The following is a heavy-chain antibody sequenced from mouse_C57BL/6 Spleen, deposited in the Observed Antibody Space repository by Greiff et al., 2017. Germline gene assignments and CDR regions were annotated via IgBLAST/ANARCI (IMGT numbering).Heavy chain of an antibody. V-gene: IGHV6-6*01. Sequence: EVMLVESGGGLVQPGGSMKLSCAASGFTFSDAWMDWVRQSPEKGLEWVAEIRNKANNHATYYAESVKGRFTISRDDSKSSVYLQMNSLRAEDTGIYYCTRPPYDYDGAWFAYWGQGTLVTVSA. CDR1: GFTFSDAW. D-gene: IGHD2-4*01. CDR3: TRPPYDYDGAWFAY. CDR2: IRNKANNHAT. J-gene: IGHJ3*01.